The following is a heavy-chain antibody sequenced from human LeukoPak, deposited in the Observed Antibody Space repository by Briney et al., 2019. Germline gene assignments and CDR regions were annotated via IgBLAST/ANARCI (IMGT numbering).Heavy chain of an antibody. Sequence: PSETLSLTCTVSGGSITSGNYYWNWIRQPAGKGLEWIGRINTSGYTNYNPSLKSRVTISVDTSKNQFSLRLSSVTAADTAVYYCARDHSGYFPAFDYWGQGALVIVSP. CDR3: ARDHSGYFPAFDY. V-gene: IGHV4-61*02. J-gene: IGHJ4*02. CDR1: GGSITSGNYY. D-gene: IGHD3-22*01. CDR2: INTSGYT.